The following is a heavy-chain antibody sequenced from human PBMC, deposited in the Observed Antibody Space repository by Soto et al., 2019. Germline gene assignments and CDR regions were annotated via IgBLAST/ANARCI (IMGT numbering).Heavy chain of an antibody. CDR2: ISTSGSST. J-gene: IGHJ6*03. V-gene: IGHV3-11*01. D-gene: IGHD1-26*01. CDR3: ANLAKNYYHYMDV. Sequence: QVQLVESGGGLVKPGGSLRLSCAASGFSFSDYYMSWIRQAPGKGLEWVSLISTSGSSTDYADSVKGRFTISRDNAKNSLSLQMNSLRAEDTAVDYCANLAKNYYHYMDVWGKGPTVTVSS. CDR1: GFSFSDYY.